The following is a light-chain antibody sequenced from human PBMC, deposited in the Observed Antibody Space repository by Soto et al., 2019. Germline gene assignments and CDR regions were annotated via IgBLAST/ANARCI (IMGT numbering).Light chain of an antibody. J-gene: IGLJ2*01. CDR2: DVS. CDR1: SSDVGGYNY. CDR3: SSYTSSSNGVV. Sequence: QSALTQPASVSGSPGQSITISCTGTSSDVGGYNYVSWYQQHPGKAPKLMIYDVSNRPSGVSNRFSGSKSGNTASLTISGLQAEDEAEYYCSSYTSSSNGVVFGGGTKLTVL. V-gene: IGLV2-14*01.